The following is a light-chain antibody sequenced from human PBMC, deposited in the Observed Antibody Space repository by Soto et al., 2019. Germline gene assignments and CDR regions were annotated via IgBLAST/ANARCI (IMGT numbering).Light chain of an antibody. J-gene: IGKJ3*01. CDR1: QSISSY. CDR3: HQRSTWPFT. CDR2: DAS. Sequence: EIVLTQSPATLSLSPGERATLSCRASQSISSYLAWYQQKPDQAPRLLIYDASNRATGIPARFSGSGSGTDSTLTISSLEPEDFAVYYCHQRSTWPFTFGPGTKVDNK. V-gene: IGKV3-11*01.